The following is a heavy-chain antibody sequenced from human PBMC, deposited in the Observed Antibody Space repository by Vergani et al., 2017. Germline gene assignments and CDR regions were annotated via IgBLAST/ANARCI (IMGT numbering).Heavy chain of an antibody. CDR3: AAGDCSGGSCYSSSIFY. D-gene: IGHD2-15*01. CDR2: ISPIFGTA. J-gene: IGHJ4*02. Sequence: QVQLVQSGAEVKKPGSSVKVSCKASGGTFSSYAISWVRQAPGQGLEWMGGISPIFGTANYAQKFQGRFTITADESTSTAYMERSSLRSDDTAVYYCAAGDCSGGSCYSSSIFYWGQGTLVTVSS. V-gene: IGHV1-69*12. CDR1: GGTFSSYA.